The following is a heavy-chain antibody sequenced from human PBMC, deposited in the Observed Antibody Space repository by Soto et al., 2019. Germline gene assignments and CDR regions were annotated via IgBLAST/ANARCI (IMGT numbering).Heavy chain of an antibody. CDR2: ISAHNGNT. CDR1: GYGFTTYG. Sequence: QVHLVQSGAEVKKPGASVKVSCKGSGYGFTTYGITWVRQAPGQGLEWMAWISAHNGNTNYAQKVQGRVTVTRDTSTSTAYMELRSLRYDDTAVYYCARGRYGDYWGQGDLVTGSS. V-gene: IGHV1-18*01. D-gene: IGHD1-1*01. J-gene: IGHJ4*02. CDR3: ARGRYGDY.